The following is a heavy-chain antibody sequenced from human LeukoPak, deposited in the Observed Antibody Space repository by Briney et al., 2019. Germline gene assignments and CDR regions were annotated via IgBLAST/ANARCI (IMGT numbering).Heavy chain of an antibody. J-gene: IGHJ4*02. D-gene: IGHD3-22*01. Sequence: EASVKVSCKASGYTFISYGISWVRQAPGQGLEWMGWISAYNGNTNYAQKLQGRVTMTTDTSTSTAYMELRSLRSDDTAVYYCASGSSGYYYGYFDYWGQGTLVTVSS. CDR2: ISAYNGNT. CDR3: ASGSSGYYYGYFDY. CDR1: GYTFISYG. V-gene: IGHV1-18*01.